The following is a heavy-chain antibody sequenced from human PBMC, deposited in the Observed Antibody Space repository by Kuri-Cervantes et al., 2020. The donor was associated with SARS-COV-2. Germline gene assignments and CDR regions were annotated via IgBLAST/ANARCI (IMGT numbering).Heavy chain of an antibody. CDR1: GFNFSRTD. CDR2: ISHDGKNK. V-gene: IGHV3-30*03. Sequence: GESLKISCAASGFNFSRTDMHWVRQAPGKGLEWVAVISHDGKNKKCIASGKGRFTISRDNAKNSLYLQMNSLRAEDTAVYYCAILYAATFSFGYCGQGTLVTVSS. CDR3: AILYAATFSFGY. J-gene: IGHJ4*02. D-gene: IGHD3-9*01.